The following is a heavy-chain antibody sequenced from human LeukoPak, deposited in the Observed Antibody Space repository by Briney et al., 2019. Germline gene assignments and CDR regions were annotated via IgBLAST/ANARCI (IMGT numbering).Heavy chain of an antibody. CDR1: GFTFSNYW. Sequence: GGSLRLSCAASGFTFSNYWMHWVRQAPGKGLVWVSRINSDGINTSYADSVKGRFTISRDNAKNTLNLQMNSLRAEDTAVYYCARDHRYGGLFDYWGQGILVTVSS. D-gene: IGHD1-1*01. J-gene: IGHJ4*02. CDR3: ARDHRYGGLFDY. CDR2: INSDGINT. V-gene: IGHV3-74*01.